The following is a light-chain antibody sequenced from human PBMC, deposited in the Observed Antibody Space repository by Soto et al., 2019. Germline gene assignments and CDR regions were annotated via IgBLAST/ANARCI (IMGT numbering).Light chain of an antibody. J-gene: IGKJ1*01. CDR3: QQYNSYSRT. Sequence: IVLTQSPASLSLSPGESATLSCRASQSVSSYLAWYQQKPGQAPRLLIYDASNRATGIPARFSGSGSGTEFTLTISSLQPDDFATYYCQQYNSYSRTFGQGTKVDIK. V-gene: IGKV3-11*01. CDR1: QSVSSY. CDR2: DAS.